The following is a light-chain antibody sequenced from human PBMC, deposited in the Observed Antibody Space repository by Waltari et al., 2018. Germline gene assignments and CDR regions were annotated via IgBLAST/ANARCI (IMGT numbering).Light chain of an antibody. V-gene: IGKV3-15*01. CDR2: GAS. Sequence: EIVMTQSPATLSVSPGDRATLSCSASQSVSSYLAWYQQKSGQTPRLLIYGASTRAAGVPARFSGSGSGTEFTLTISSLQSEDFAVYYCQQYNQWPPLTFGGGTKVEIK. CDR3: QQYNQWPPLT. J-gene: IGKJ4*01. CDR1: QSVSSY.